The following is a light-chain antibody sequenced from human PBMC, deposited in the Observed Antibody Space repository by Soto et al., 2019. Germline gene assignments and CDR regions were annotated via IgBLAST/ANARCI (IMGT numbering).Light chain of an antibody. CDR2: GAS. CDR3: LQSDSLGT. V-gene: IGKV3-15*01. Sequence: EIGMTQSPATLSVSPGERVTLSCRASQSISSSLAWYQQRPGQPPRLLIYGASTRAAGIPPRFTGSGSGTEFTLTICSQQSEDFAVYSCLQSDSLGTSAQGTKADIK. CDR1: QSISSS. J-gene: IGKJ1*01.